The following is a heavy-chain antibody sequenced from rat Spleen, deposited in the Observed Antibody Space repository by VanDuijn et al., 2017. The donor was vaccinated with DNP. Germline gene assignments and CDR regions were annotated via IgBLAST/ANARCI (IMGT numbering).Heavy chain of an antibody. V-gene: IGHV5S13*01. CDR3: TKRWFGSFDY. CDR2: ITNSGGSI. CDR1: GFAFSNYG. J-gene: IGHJ2*01. D-gene: IGHD1-12*02. Sequence: EVQLVESGGGLAQPGRSLKLSCAASGFAFSNYGMAWVRQAPTKGLEWVASITNSGGSIYYRDSLKGRITISRDNAKSTLYLQMDSLRSEDTATYSCTKRWFGSFDYWGQGVMVTVSP.